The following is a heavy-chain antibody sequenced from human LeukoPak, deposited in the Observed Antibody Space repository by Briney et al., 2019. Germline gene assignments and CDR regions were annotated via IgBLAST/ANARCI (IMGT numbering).Heavy chain of an antibody. CDR3: ARHGGYYYFDY. Sequence: SETLSLTCAVYGGSFSGYYWSWIRQPPGKGLEWIGSIYYSGNTYYNPSLKSRVTISVDTSKNQFSLKLSSVTAADTAVYYCARHGGYYYFDYWGQGTLVTVS. D-gene: IGHD3-22*01. CDR2: IYYSGNT. J-gene: IGHJ4*02. CDR1: GGSFSGYY. V-gene: IGHV4-34*01.